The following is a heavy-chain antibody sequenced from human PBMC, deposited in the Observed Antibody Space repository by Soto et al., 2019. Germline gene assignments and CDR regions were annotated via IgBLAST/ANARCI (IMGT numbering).Heavy chain of an antibody. Sequence: ISWVRQAPXXXXXWXGWISAYNGNTNYAQKLQGRVTMTTDTSTSTAYMELRSLRSDDTAVYYCATGSCYYSPCGMDVWGQGTTVTVSS. CDR3: ATGSCYYSPCGMDV. CDR2: ISAYNGNT. V-gene: IGHV1-18*01. D-gene: IGHD2-15*01. J-gene: IGHJ6*02.